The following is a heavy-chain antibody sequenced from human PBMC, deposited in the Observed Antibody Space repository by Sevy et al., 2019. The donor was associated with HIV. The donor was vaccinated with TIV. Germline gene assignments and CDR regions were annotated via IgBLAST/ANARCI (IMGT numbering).Heavy chain of an antibody. D-gene: IGHD3-10*01. CDR2: ISGSGGST. CDR3: AKKEKYYGSGSYSGY. V-gene: IGHV3-23*01. CDR1: GFTFSSYA. Sequence: GGSLRLSCAASGFTFSSYAMSWVRQAPGKGLEWVSAISGSGGSTYYADSVKGRFTSSRDNSKNTLYLQMNSLRAEDTAVYYCAKKEKYYGSGSYSGYWGQGTLVSVSS. J-gene: IGHJ4*02.